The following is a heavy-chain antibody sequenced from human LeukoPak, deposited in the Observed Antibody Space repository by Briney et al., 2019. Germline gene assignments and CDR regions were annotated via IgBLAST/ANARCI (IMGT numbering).Heavy chain of an antibody. V-gene: IGHV4-4*07. Sequence: SETLSLTCTVSGGSISSYYWSWIRQPAGKGLEWIGRIYASGSTNYNPSLKSRVTSSVDTSKNQFSLKLSSVTAADTAMYYCARSYDSSGYARSRLAFDIWGQGTMVTVSS. CDR3: ARSYDSSGYARSRLAFDI. CDR2: IYASGST. J-gene: IGHJ3*02. CDR1: GGSISSYY. D-gene: IGHD3-22*01.